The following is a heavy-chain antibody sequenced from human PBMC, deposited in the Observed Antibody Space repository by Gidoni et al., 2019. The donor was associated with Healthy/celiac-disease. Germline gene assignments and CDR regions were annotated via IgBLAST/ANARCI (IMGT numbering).Heavy chain of an antibody. J-gene: IGHJ6*02. V-gene: IGHV4-59*01. CDR2: IYYSGST. CDR1: GGSIRSYY. CDR3: ARDPYYGDYYYGMDV. Sequence: QVQLQESGPGLVKPSETLSLTCTVSGGSIRSYYWSWIRQPPGKGLEWIGYIYYSGSTNYNPSLKSRVTISVDTSKNQFSLKLSSVTAADTAVYYCARDPYYGDYYYGMDVWGQGTTVTVSS. D-gene: IGHD4-17*01.